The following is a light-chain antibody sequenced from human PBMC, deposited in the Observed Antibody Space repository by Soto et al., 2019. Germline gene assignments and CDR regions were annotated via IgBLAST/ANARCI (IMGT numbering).Light chain of an antibody. V-gene: IGKV2-30*01. Sequence: DVVMTQSPLSLPVTLGQPASISCRSSQGLVYSDGNTYLNWFQQRPGQSPRRLIYQVSKRASGVPARFSGSGSGTDFTLQISSVEAEDVGVYYCKQCTHWPWTFGQGTKVEIE. CDR1: QGLVYSDGNTY. CDR3: KQCTHWPWT. CDR2: QVS. J-gene: IGKJ1*01.